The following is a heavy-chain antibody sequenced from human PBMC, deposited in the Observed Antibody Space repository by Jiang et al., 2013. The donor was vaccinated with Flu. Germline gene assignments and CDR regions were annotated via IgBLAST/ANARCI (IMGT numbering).Heavy chain of an antibody. CDR3: ARDVGGPLYYFDY. V-gene: IGHV4-30-2*01. CDR2: IYHSGST. J-gene: IGHJ4*02. Sequence: YGSGLVKPSQTLSLTCAVSGGSISSGGYSWSWIRQPPGKGLEWIGYIYHSGSTYYNPSLKSRVTISVDRSKNQFSLKLSSVTAADTAVYYCARDVGGPLYYFDYWGQGTLVTVSS. D-gene: IGHD3-3*01. CDR1: GGSISSGGYS.